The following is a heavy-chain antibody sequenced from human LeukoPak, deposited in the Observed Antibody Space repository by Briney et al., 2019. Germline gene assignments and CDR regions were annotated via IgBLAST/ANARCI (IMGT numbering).Heavy chain of an antibody. V-gene: IGHV4-59*01. CDR3: ARLDSSGYYYVGYFDY. Sequence: SETLSLTCTVSGGSISSYYWSWIRQPPGKGLEWIGYIYYSGSTNYNPSLKSRVTISVDTSKNQFSLKLSSVTAADTAVYYCARLDSSGYYYVGYFDYWRQGTLVTVSS. CDR2: IYYSGST. J-gene: IGHJ4*02. CDR1: GGSISSYY. D-gene: IGHD3-22*01.